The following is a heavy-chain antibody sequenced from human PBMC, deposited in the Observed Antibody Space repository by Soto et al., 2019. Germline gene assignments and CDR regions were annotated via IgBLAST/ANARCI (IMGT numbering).Heavy chain of an antibody. D-gene: IGHD3-10*01. CDR2: IFSNDEK. V-gene: IGHV2-26*01. CDR1: GFSLSNARMG. Sequence: NSGPTLVNPTETLTLTCTVSGFSLSNARMGVSWIRQPPGKALEWLAHIFSNDEKSYSTSLKSRLTISKDTSKSQVVLTMTNMDPVDTATYYCARIWRGQKGWFDPWGQGTLVTVSS. J-gene: IGHJ5*02. CDR3: ARIWRGQKGWFDP.